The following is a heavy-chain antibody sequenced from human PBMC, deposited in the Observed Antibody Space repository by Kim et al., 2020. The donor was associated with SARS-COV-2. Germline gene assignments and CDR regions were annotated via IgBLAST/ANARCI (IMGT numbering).Heavy chain of an antibody. J-gene: IGHJ4*02. Sequence: GGSLRLSCAASGFTFSSYAMSWVHQAPGKGLEWVSAISGSGGSTYYADSVKGRFTISRDNSKNTLYLQMNSLRAEDTAVYYCAKDGLALIVVVINGNFDYWGQGTLVTVSS. D-gene: IGHD3-22*01. V-gene: IGHV3-23*01. CDR1: GFTFSSYA. CDR3: AKDGLALIVVVINGNFDY. CDR2: ISGSGGST.